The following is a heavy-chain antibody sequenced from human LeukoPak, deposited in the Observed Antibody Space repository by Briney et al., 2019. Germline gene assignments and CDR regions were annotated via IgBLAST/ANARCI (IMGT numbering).Heavy chain of an antibody. J-gene: IGHJ4*02. Sequence: SETLSLTCTVSGYSISSGYYWGWIRQPPGKGLEWIGSIYHSGSTYYNPSLKSRVNRSVDTSKSQVSLKLSAVTAAERAVYYCGGRSGQVDYWGQGTLVTVSS. CDR3: GGRSGQVDY. CDR1: GYSISSGYY. CDR2: IYHSGST. V-gene: IGHV4-38-2*02. D-gene: IGHD1-26*01.